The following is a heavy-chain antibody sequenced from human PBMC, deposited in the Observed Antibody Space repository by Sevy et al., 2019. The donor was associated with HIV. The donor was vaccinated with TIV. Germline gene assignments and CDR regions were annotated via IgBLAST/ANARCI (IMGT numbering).Heavy chain of an antibody. V-gene: IGHV4-59*01. CDR3: ARGLAYYFNY. J-gene: IGHJ4*02. D-gene: IGHD5-12*01. Sequence: SETLSLTCTVSGGSISSYYWSWIRQPPGKGLEWIGYLYYSGITNYNPSLKSRVTISGDTSKNQFSLKLSPVTAADTAVYFCARGLAYYFNYWGQGTLVTVSS. CDR2: LYYSGIT. CDR1: GGSISSYY.